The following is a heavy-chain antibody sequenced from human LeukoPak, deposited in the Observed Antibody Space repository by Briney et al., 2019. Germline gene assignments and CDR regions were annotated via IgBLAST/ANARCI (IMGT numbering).Heavy chain of an antibody. CDR3: AKDGSWGDYYFYFYMDV. D-gene: IGHD3-16*01. V-gene: IGHV3-23*01. Sequence: PGGSLRLSCAVSGINLSNYGMSWVRQAPGKGLERVAGISDSGGRTNYADSVKGRFTISRDNPKNTLYLQMNSLRAEDTAVYYCAKDGSWGDYYFYFYMDVWGTGTTVTVSS. J-gene: IGHJ6*03. CDR2: ISDSGGRT. CDR1: GINLSNYG.